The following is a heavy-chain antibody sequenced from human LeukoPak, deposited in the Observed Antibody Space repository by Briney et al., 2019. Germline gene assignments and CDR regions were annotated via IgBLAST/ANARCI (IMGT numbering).Heavy chain of an antibody. J-gene: IGHJ3*02. D-gene: IGHD6-19*01. V-gene: IGHV1-2*02. Sequence: ASVKVSCKASGYTFTGYYMHWVRQAPGQGLEWMGWINPNSGGTNYAQKFQGRVTMIRDTSISTAYMELSRLRSDDTAVYYCAIDSSGLSDAFDIWGQGTMVTVSS. CDR1: GYTFTGYY. CDR2: INPNSGGT. CDR3: AIDSSGLSDAFDI.